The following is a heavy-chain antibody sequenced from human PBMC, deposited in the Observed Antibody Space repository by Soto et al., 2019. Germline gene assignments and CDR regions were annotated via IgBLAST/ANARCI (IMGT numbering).Heavy chain of an antibody. D-gene: IGHD3-10*01. CDR3: ARGYYYGSGSYLYYYYYKDV. CDR1: GYTFTSYG. V-gene: IGHV1-18*01. J-gene: IGHJ6*03. CDR2: ISAYNGNT. Sequence: QVQLVQSGAEVKKPGASVKVSCKASGYTFTSYGISWVRQAPGQGLEWMGWISAYNGNTNYAQKLQGRVTMTTDTSTSSAYMEMRSLRSDDTAVYYCARGYYYGSGSYLYYYYYKDVWGKLTTVTVSS.